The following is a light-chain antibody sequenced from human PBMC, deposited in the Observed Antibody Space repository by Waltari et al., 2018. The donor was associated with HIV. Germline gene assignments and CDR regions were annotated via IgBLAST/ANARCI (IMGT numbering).Light chain of an antibody. Sequence: QSALTQPASVSGSPGQSITISCTGTSSDVGGYNYVSWFQQHPGKAPKVMIYEVSTRPSGVSKRLSASKAGNTASLTISGLQAEDEADYYCSSYTTSSTLVFGGGTKLTV. CDR3: SSYTTSSTLV. J-gene: IGLJ3*02. V-gene: IGLV2-14*01. CDR2: EVS. CDR1: SSDVGGYNY.